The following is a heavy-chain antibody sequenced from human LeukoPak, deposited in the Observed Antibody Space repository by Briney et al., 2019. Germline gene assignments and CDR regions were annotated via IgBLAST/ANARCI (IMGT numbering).Heavy chain of an antibody. D-gene: IGHD6-13*01. CDR2: IYSGGST. J-gene: IGHJ4*02. CDR1: GFTFSSYA. Sequence: PGGSLRLSCAASGFTFSSYAMSWVRQAPGKGLEWVPVIYSGGSTYYADSVKGRFTISRDNSKNTLYLQMNSLRAEDTAVYYCAREGHSSTYWGQGTLVTVSS. CDR3: AREGHSSTY. V-gene: IGHV3-53*01.